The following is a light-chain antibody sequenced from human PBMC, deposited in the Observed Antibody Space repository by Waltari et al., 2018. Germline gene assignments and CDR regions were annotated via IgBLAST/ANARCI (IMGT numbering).Light chain of an antibody. Sequence: EIVLTQSPGTLSLSLGESATLSCRASLTVRTTFLAWYQQKPGPAPTLLIYGASSRATGIPDRFSGSGSGTDVSLTFSSLEPEDFAVYYCQQYDISPLTFGGGTNVEIK. CDR3: QQYDISPLT. CDR1: LTVRTTF. V-gene: IGKV3-20*01. CDR2: GAS. J-gene: IGKJ4*01.